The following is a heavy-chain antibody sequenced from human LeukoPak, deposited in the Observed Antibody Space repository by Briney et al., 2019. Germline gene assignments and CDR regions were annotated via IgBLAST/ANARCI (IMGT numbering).Heavy chain of an antibody. D-gene: IGHD3-3*01. V-gene: IGHV4-4*07. CDR2: IYTSGST. Sequence: NPSETLSLTCTVSGGSISSYYWSWIRQPAGKGLEWIGRIYTSGSTNYNPSLKSRVTMSVDTSKNQFSLKLSSVTAADTAVYYCARGLGVGYYYYMDVWGKGTTVTISS. CDR3: ARGLGVGYYYYMDV. CDR1: GGSISSYY. J-gene: IGHJ6*03.